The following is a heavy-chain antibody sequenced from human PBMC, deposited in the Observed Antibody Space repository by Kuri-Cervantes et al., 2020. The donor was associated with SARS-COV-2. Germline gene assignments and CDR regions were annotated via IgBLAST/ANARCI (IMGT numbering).Heavy chain of an antibody. Sequence: GESLKISCAASGFTVSSNYMSWVRQAPGKGLEWVSVISSGGSTYYADSVKGRFTISRDNSKNTLYLQMNSLRAEDTAVYYCARDCTLRPAYSSSGHYYYYGMDVWGQGTTVTVSS. CDR3: ARDCTLRPAYSSSGHYYYYGMDV. J-gene: IGHJ6*02. CDR2: ISSGGST. CDR1: GFTVSSNY. D-gene: IGHD6-6*01. V-gene: IGHV3-53*05.